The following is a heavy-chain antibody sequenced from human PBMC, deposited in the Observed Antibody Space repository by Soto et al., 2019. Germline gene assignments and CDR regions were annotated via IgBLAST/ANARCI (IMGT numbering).Heavy chain of an antibody. Sequence: QVQLVESGGGVVQPGRSLRLSCAASGFPFTTYGMHWVREGPGKGLEWVAVISYEGSNKYYADSVKGRFTISRDNSKNTLYLQMNRLRPEDTALYYCVGGQSSFAYRGQGTLVTVSS. D-gene: IGHD3-10*01. CDR1: GFPFTTYG. J-gene: IGHJ4*02. V-gene: IGHV3-30*03. CDR2: ISYEGSNK. CDR3: VGGQSSFAY.